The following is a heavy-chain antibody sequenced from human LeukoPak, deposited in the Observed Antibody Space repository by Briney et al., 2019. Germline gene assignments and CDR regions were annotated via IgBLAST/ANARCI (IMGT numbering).Heavy chain of an antibody. V-gene: IGHV1-69*06. Sequence: GASVKLSCKASGGTFSSYAISWVRQAPGQGLEWMGGIIPIIGTANYAQKFQGRVTITADKSTSTAYMELSSLRSEDTAVYYCARVAQKLERIVVARSSEWRANWYFDLWGRGTLVTVSS. CDR3: ARVAQKLERIVVARSSEWRANWYFDL. D-gene: IGHD6-19*01. J-gene: IGHJ2*01. CDR1: GGTFSSYA. CDR2: IIPIIGTA.